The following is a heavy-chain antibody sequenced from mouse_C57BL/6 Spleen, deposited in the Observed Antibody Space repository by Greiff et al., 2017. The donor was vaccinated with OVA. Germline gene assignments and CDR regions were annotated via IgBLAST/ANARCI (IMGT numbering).Heavy chain of an antibody. CDR2: IDPETGGT. D-gene: IGHD2-4*01. CDR3: TRSGDYETFDY. CDR1: GYTFTDYE. V-gene: IGHV1-15*01. Sequence: QVQLQQSGAELVRPGASVTLSCKASGYTFTDYEMHWVKQTPVHGLEWIGAIDPETGGTAYNQKFKGKAILTADKSSSTAYMELRSLTSEDSAVYYCTRSGDYETFDYWGQGTTLTVSS. J-gene: IGHJ2*01.